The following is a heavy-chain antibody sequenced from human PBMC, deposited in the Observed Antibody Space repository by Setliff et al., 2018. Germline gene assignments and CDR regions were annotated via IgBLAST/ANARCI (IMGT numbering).Heavy chain of an antibody. CDR3: ARERYFDWFFED. V-gene: IGHV4-61*02. CDR1: GGSITSGSFY. D-gene: IGHD3-9*01. Sequence: SETLSLTCTVSGGSITSGSFYWSWIRQPAGKKLEWIGRIHASGSPDYNPSFKSRVTISRDTSTNQFSLKLGSVTAADTAVFYCARERYFDWFFEDWGHGSLVTVSS. CDR2: IHASGSP. J-gene: IGHJ4*01.